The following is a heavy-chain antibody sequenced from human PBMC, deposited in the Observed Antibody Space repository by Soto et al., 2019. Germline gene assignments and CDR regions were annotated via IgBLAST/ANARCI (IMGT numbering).Heavy chain of an antibody. CDR3: ARVQRVEKVIDY. J-gene: IGHJ4*02. D-gene: IGHD1-1*01. Sequence: PSESLSLTFSGSDVSISSYYWSWIRQPPGKGLQWIGYVFYRGGTAYNPSLKSRVTISLHMAKKQFSLDRNSVTAAETAAYFCARVQRVEKVIDYWGQGTLVTVYS. CDR2: VFYRGGT. V-gene: IGHV4-59*01. CDR1: DVSISSYY.